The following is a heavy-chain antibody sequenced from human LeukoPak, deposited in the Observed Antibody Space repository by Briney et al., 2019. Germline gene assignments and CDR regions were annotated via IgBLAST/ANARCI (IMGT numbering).Heavy chain of an antibody. CDR1: GSSFTSYW. Sequence: PGESLKISCKGSGSSFTSYWIGWVRPLPGKGLEWMGIIYPGDSDTRYSPSFQGQVTISADKSISTAYLQWSSLKASDTAMYYCARPSPSFLDDAFDIWGQGTMVTVSS. J-gene: IGHJ3*02. V-gene: IGHV5-51*01. D-gene: IGHD2-2*01. CDR3: ARPSPSFLDDAFDI. CDR2: IYPGDSDT.